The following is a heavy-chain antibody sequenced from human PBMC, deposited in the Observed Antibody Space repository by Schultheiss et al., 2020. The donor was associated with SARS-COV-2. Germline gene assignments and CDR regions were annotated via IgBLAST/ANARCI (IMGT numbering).Heavy chain of an antibody. CDR3: ARVNYDFWSGYSPNWFDP. CDR1: GFTFSSYA. J-gene: IGHJ5*02. V-gene: IGHV3-23*01. Sequence: GGSLRLSCAASGFTFSSYAMSWVRQAPGKGLEWVSAISGSGGSTYYADSVKGRFTISRDNSKNTLYLQMNSLRAEDTAVYYCARVNYDFWSGYSPNWFDPWGQGTLVTVSS. CDR2: ISGSGGST. D-gene: IGHD3-3*01.